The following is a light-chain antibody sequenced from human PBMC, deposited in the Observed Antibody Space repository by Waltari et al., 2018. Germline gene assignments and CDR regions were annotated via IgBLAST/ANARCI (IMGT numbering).Light chain of an antibody. CDR3: QVWDSNTDHVV. J-gene: IGLJ2*01. V-gene: IGLV3-21*01. CDR2: DDS. Sequence: SSVLTQPPSVSLAPGKTARITCGGNNIGVKSVHWYQQKPGQAPALVIYDDSDRPSGIPERFSGSNSGNTATLTISRVEAGDEADYYCQVWDSNTDHVVCGGGTKLTVL. CDR1: NIGVKS.